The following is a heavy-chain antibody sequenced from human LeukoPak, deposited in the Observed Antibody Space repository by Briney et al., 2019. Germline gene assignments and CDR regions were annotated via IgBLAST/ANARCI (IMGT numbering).Heavy chain of an antibody. Sequence: SETLSLTCTVSGGSISSYYWSWIRQPPGKGLEWIGYIYYSGSTNYNPSLKSRVTISVDTSKNQFSLKLSSVTVADTAVYYCAREDSSSWLDYWGQGTLVTVSS. V-gene: IGHV4-59*01. D-gene: IGHD6-13*01. CDR3: AREDSSSWLDY. CDR1: GGSISSYY. J-gene: IGHJ4*02. CDR2: IYYSGST.